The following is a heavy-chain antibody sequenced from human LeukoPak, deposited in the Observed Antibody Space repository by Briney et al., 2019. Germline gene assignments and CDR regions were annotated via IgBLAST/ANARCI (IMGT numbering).Heavy chain of an antibody. CDR1: GGSISSYY. J-gene: IGHJ6*03. D-gene: IGHD6-13*01. CDR2: IYTSGST. Sequence: SETLSLTCTVSGGSISSYYWSWIRQPAGKGLEWIGRIYTSGSTNYNPSLKSRVTMSVDTSKNQFSLKLSSVTAADTAVYYCARDPRDIAAAGDYYYYYMDVWGKGTTVTVSS. CDR3: ARDPRDIAAAGDYYYYYMDV. V-gene: IGHV4-4*07.